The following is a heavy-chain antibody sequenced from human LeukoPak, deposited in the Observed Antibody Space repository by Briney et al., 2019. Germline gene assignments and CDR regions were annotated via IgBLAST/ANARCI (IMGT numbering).Heavy chain of an antibody. CDR3: ARAYCGGDCYPPYACDI. Sequence: SETLSLTCAVSGGSISSGGYSWSWIRQPPGKGLEWIGYIYHSGSTYYNPSLKSRVTISVDRSKNQFSLKLSSVTAADTAVYYCARAYCGGDCYPPYACDIWGQGTMVTVSS. J-gene: IGHJ3*02. CDR1: GGSISSGGYS. V-gene: IGHV4-30-2*01. D-gene: IGHD2-21*02. CDR2: IYHSGST.